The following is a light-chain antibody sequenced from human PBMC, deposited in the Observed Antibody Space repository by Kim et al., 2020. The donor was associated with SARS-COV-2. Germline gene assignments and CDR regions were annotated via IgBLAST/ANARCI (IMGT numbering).Light chain of an antibody. Sequence: ATLTSKSSKTMLYNSNNKTYFAWYQQTPGQAPKLLIYWASIRESGVSDRFSGSGSETDFTLTISSLQAEDVAVYYCQQYYSTPPSFGQGTKLEI. CDR2: WAS. CDR1: KTMLYNSNNKTY. V-gene: IGKV4-1*01. CDR3: QQYYSTPPS. J-gene: IGKJ2*03.